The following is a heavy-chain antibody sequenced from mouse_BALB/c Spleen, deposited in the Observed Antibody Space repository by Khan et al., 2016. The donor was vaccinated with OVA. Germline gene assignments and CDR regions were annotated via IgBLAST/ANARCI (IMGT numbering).Heavy chain of an antibody. CDR1: GFSLSDYG. CDR2: IWGGGST. J-gene: IGHJ4*01. Sequence: QVQLKQSGPGLVAPSQNLSITCTVSGFSLSDYGVSWIRQTPGKGLEWLGVIWGGGSTYYNSALRSRLSISKDNSKSQVFLKMTSLQSDDSAMFYCAKGVWAYYYTLDYWGQGTSVTVSS. V-gene: IGHV2-6-5*01. CDR3: AKGVWAYYYTLDY.